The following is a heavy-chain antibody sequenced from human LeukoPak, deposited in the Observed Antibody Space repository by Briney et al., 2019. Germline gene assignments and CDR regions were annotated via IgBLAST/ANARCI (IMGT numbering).Heavy chain of an antibody. CDR1: GGSFTSGSYY. V-gene: IGHV4-61*02. CDR3: ARESYYDSSGYGRANWFDP. D-gene: IGHD3-22*01. CDR2: IYTSGST. Sequence: SETLSLTCTVSGGSFTSGSYYWSWIRQPAGKGLEWIGRIYTSGSTNYNPSLKSRVTISVDTSKNQFSLKLSSVTAADTAVYYCARESYYDSSGYGRANWFDPWGQGTLVTVSS. J-gene: IGHJ5*02.